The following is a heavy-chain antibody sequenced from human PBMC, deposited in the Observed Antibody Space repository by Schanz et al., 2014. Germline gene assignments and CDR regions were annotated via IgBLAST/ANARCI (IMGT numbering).Heavy chain of an antibody. CDR3: ARGTPFLCDY. Sequence: EVQLVESGGGLVQPGGSLRLSCAASGFTFSSYWMHWVRQAPGKGLVWISRINSDGSSASYADSVKGRFTISRDNAKNTLYLQMNSVRAEDSAVYYCARGTPFLCDYWGQGTLVTVSS. V-gene: IGHV3-74*01. D-gene: IGHD3-16*01. J-gene: IGHJ4*02. CDR1: GFTFSSYW. CDR2: INSDGSSA.